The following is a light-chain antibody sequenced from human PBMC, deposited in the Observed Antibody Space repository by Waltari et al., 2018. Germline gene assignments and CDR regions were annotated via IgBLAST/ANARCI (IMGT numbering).Light chain of an antibody. V-gene: IGLV1-40*01. Sequence: QSVLTQPPSVSGAPGQRVTIPCTGSSSNFGPPYNVPCYQQLPGTAPKLLIYDDSHRPSGVPDRFSGSKSGTSASLAITELRAEDEAEYYCQSYDSDLIGVVFGGGTKVTVL. CDR1: SSNFGPPYN. CDR3: QSYDSDLIGVV. CDR2: DDS. J-gene: IGLJ3*02.